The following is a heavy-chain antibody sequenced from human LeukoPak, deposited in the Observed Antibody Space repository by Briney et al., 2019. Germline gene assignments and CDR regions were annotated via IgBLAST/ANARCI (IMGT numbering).Heavy chain of an antibody. CDR2: ISSSGSTI. Sequence: PGGSLRLSCAASGFTFSDYYMSWIRQAPGKGLEWVSYISSSGSTIYYADSVKGRFTISRDNAKNSLYLQMNSLRAEDAAVYYCARDPKYYDFWSGPQYYFDYWGQGTLVTVSS. D-gene: IGHD3-3*01. CDR3: ARDPKYYDFWSGPQYYFDY. V-gene: IGHV3-11*04. J-gene: IGHJ4*02. CDR1: GFTFSDYY.